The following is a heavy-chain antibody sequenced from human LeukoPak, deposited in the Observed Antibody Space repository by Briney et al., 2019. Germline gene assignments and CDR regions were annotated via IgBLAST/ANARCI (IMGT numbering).Heavy chain of an antibody. J-gene: IGHJ4*02. Sequence: PGGSLRLSCAASGFTFSSYGMHWVRQAPGKGLEWVAVISYDGSNKYYADSVKGRFTISRDNSKNTLYLQMNSLRAEDTAVYYCANLDGSSGWPFDYWGQGTLVTASS. V-gene: IGHV3-30*18. CDR1: GFTFSSYG. D-gene: IGHD6-19*01. CDR2: ISYDGSNK. CDR3: ANLDGSSGWPFDY.